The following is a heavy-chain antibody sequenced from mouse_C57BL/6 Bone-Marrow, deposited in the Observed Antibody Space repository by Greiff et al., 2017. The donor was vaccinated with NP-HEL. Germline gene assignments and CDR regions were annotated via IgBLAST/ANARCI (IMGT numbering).Heavy chain of an antibody. Sequence: QVQLQQPGAELVKPGASVKLSCKASGYTFTSYWLHWVKQRPGQGLEWIGMIHPNSGSTNYNEKFKSKATLTVDKSSSTAYMQLSSLTSEDSAVYYCARSELDYFDYWGQGTTLTVSS. CDR1: GYTFTSYW. V-gene: IGHV1-64*01. J-gene: IGHJ2*01. CDR3: ARSELDYFDY. CDR2: IHPNSGST. D-gene: IGHD3-1*01.